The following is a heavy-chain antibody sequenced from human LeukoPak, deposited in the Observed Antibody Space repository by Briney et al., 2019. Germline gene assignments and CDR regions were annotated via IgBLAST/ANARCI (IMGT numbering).Heavy chain of an antibody. J-gene: IGHJ4*02. CDR3: ARGPYSYDSSGCFDY. D-gene: IGHD3-22*01. CDR2: IYHSGST. V-gene: IGHV4-4*02. CDR1: GGSISSSNW. Sequence: PSETLSLTCAVSGGSISSSNWWSWVRQPPGKGLEWIGEIYHSGSTNYNPSLKSRVTISVDTSKNQFSLRLNSVTATDTAMCYCARGPYSYDSSGCFDYWGQGALVTVSS.